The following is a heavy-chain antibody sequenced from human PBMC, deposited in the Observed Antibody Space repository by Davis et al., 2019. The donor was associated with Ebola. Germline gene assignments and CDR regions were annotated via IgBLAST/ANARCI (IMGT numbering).Heavy chain of an antibody. CDR3: AKDQASYSSWGIGDV. V-gene: IGHV3-23*01. CDR2: ISGSGGST. J-gene: IGHJ6*02. CDR1: GFTFSSYA. Sequence: GGSLRLSCAASGFTFSSYAMRWVRQAPGKGLEWVSAISGSGGSTYYADSVKGRFTISRDNSKNTLYLQMNSLRAEDTAVYYCAKDQASYSSWGIGDVWGQGTTVTVSS. D-gene: IGHD6-6*01.